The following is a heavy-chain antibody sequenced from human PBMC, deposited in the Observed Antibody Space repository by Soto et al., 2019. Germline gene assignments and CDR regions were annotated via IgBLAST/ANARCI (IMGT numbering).Heavy chain of an antibody. V-gene: IGHV3-23*01. CDR1: GFTFSSYA. CDR3: AKPPMYYYDSSGYYYEDWYFDL. CDR2: ISGSGGST. J-gene: IGHJ2*01. D-gene: IGHD3-22*01. Sequence: EVQLLESGGGLVQPGGSLRLSCAASGFTFSSYAMSWVRQAPGKGLEWVSAISGSGGSTYYADSVKGRFTISRDNSKNTVYLQMNSLRAEDTAVYYCAKPPMYYYDSSGYYYEDWYFDLWGRGTLVTVSS.